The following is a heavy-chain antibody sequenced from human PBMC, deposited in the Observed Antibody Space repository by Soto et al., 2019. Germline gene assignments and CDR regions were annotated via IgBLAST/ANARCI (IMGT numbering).Heavy chain of an antibody. J-gene: IGHJ4*02. V-gene: IGHV2-5*02. CDR1: RFSLPTSGVG. CDR2: IYWDDDK. CDR3: GHRLGEGYFDL. Sequence: QITMKESGPTLVKPTQTLTLTCTVSRFSLPTSGVGVGRIRQPPGKALEWLALIYWDDDKRYSPSLKSRLTITRVTSKNQVDLTMTNMDPVDTATYYCGHRLGEGYFDLWGQGTLVTVSS.